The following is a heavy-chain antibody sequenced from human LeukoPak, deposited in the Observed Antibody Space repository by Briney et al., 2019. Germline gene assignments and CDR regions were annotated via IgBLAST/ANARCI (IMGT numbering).Heavy chain of an antibody. Sequence: GGSLRLSCAASGFTFSTYGMHWVRQAPGKGLEWVAFIRNDGNNRDYPDSVKGRFTISRDNAKKTLYLQMSSLRAEDTAVYYCAKGVVPGTTYFQHWGQGTLVTVSS. CDR2: IRNDGNNR. D-gene: IGHD2-15*01. V-gene: IGHV3-30*02. CDR1: GFTFSTYG. J-gene: IGHJ1*01. CDR3: AKGVVPGTTYFQH.